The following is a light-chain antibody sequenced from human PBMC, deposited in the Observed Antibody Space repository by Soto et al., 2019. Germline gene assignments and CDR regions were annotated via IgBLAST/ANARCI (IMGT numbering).Light chain of an antibody. CDR3: SSYTSSSTPGV. Sequence: QSALTQPASVSGSPGQSITISCTGTSSDVGGYNYVSWYQPNPGKAPKLMIYDVSNRPSGVSNRFSGSKSGNTASLTISGLQAEDEADYYCSSYTSSSTPGVFGTGTTLTVL. V-gene: IGLV2-14*01. CDR2: DVS. CDR1: SSDVGGYNY. J-gene: IGLJ1*01.